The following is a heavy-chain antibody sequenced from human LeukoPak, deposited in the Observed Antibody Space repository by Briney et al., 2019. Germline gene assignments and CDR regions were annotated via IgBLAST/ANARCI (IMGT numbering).Heavy chain of an antibody. CDR1: AFTFSSYG. J-gene: IGHJ4*02. Sequence: GSSLRLSCAASAFTFSSYGMHWVRQAPGKGLEWVAVISYDAKNKNYADSVKGRFTISRDNSKNTLYLQMNSLRGEDAAVYYCAKDRHPARTDGYYYDYWGQGTLVTVSS. D-gene: IGHD3-3*01. CDR2: ISYDAKNK. V-gene: IGHV3-30*18. CDR3: AKDRHPARTDGYYYDY.